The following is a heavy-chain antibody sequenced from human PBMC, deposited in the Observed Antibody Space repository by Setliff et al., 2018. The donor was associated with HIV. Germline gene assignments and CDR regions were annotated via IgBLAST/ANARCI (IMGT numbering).Heavy chain of an antibody. J-gene: IGHJ6*03. Sequence: ASVKVSCKASGYTFTDYYIHWVRQAPGQGLEWMGRIDPQNAGTNFPQKFQGRVTMTWDRSTRTAYMELRSLTFDDTAVYYCARDPIGIDFGLSYYMDVWGKGTAVTVSS. CDR1: GYTFTDYY. CDR2: IDPQNAGT. CDR3: ARDPIGIDFGLSYYMDV. D-gene: IGHD3-3*01. V-gene: IGHV1-2*06.